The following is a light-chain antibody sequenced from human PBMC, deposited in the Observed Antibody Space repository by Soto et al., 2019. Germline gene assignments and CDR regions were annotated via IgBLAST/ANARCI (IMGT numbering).Light chain of an antibody. CDR3: NSYTSTSTWV. J-gene: IGLJ3*02. CDR2: EVS. CDR1: SSDVGGHNH. Sequence: QSALTQPASVSGSPGQSITISCTGTSSDVGGHNHVSWYQQHPGKAPKLMIYEVSNRPSGVSDRFSGSKSGNTASLTISGLQAEDEADYYCNSYTSTSTWVFGGGTKLTVL. V-gene: IGLV2-14*01.